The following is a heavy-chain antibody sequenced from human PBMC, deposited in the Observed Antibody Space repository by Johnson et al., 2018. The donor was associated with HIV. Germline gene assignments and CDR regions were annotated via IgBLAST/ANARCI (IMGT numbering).Heavy chain of an antibody. V-gene: IGHV3-30*04. CDR1: GFTFSSYA. J-gene: IGHJ3*02. CDR3: ARGEYGDYGRDAFDI. Sequence: VQLVESGGGVVRPGGSLRLSCAASGFTFSSYAMHWVRQAPAKGLEWVAVISYDGRDKYYADSVKGRFTVSRDSSKNTLYLQVNSLRAEDSAVYYCARGEYGDYGRDAFDIWGQGTMVTVSS. CDR2: ISYDGRDK. D-gene: IGHD4-17*01.